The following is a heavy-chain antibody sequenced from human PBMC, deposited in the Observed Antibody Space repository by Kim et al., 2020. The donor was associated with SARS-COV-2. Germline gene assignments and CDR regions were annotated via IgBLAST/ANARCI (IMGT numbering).Heavy chain of an antibody. J-gene: IGHJ6*02. Sequence: GGSLRLSCAASGFTFSSYSMNWVRQAPGKGLEWVSSISSSSSYIYYADSVKGRFTISRDNAKNSLYLQMTRLRAEDTAVYECARAGGLTYDYRMDVWGQG. CDR2: ISSSSSYI. D-gene: IGHD3-9*01. V-gene: IGHV3-21*01. CDR1: GFTFSSYS. CDR3: ARAGGLTYDYRMDV.